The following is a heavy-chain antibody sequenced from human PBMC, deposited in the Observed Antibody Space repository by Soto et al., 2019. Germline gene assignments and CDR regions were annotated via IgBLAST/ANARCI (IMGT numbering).Heavy chain of an antibody. V-gene: IGHV3-23*01. CDR1: GFTFNNDA. J-gene: IGHJ4*02. Sequence: VQLLESGGGLVQPGGSLRLSCAASGFTFNNDAMNWVRQAPGKGLEWVSAIRNSGGFTYYADSVKGRFTISRDNSKNTLYLHMNSLRAEDTSLYYCAKDYFETKWPYFFDYWGQGTLVTVSS. D-gene: IGHD1-26*01. CDR2: IRNSGGFT. CDR3: AKDYFETKWPYFFDY.